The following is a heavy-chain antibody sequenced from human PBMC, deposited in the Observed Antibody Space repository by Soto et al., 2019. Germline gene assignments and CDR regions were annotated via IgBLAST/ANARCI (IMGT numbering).Heavy chain of an antibody. CDR3: AKGVAGWYYFDY. J-gene: IGHJ4*02. CDR2: ISWNRGSI. Sequence: EVQLVESGGGLVQPGRSLRLSCAASGFTFDDYAMHWVRQAPGKGLEWVSGISWNRGSIGYADSVKGRFTISRDNAKKSLYLQMNSLRAEDTAVYYCAKGVAGWYYFDYWGQGTLVTVSS. V-gene: IGHV3-9*01. CDR1: GFTFDDYA. D-gene: IGHD3-3*01.